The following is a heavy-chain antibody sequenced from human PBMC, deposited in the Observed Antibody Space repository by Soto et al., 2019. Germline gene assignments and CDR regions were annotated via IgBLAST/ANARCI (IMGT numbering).Heavy chain of an antibody. CDR1: GHVFTDYY. V-gene: IGHV1-69-2*01. CDR2: VDPEDGET. Sequence: EVQLVQSGAEVKKPGASVKISCKVSGHVFTDYYIHWVQQAPGKGLEWMGLVDPEDGETIYAEKFQRRVTISADTSTDTPSMELSRLRSEDTAVYYCATTPRKPLNWFDPWGQGTLVTVSS. J-gene: IGHJ5*02. CDR3: ATTPRKPLNWFDP.